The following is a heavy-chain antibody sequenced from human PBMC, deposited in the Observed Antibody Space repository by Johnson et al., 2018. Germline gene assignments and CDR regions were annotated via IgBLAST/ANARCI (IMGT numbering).Heavy chain of an antibody. D-gene: IGHD3/OR15-3a*01. J-gene: IGHJ6*02. CDR3: SGLYYYAMAV. V-gene: IGHV3-11*01. Sequence: VQLVESGGGLVKXGGSLRLXCAASGCTFSDYYMSWIRQARGKGQEWVSYINSRGTTIYYEGSLKGRFPMSRDHAKNSLYLQMNSLTAEDTAVYYCSGLYYYAMAVWGHGTTVTVSS. CDR2: INSRGTTI. CDR1: GCTFSDYY.